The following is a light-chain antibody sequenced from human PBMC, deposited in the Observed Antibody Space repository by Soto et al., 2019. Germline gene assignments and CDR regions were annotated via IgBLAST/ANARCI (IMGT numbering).Light chain of an antibody. CDR1: QNIRIY. CDR3: RQTYNPPLT. J-gene: IGKJ1*01. V-gene: IGKV1-39*01. CDR2: AAS. Sequence: DIHVTQSPSSLSASVGDTVTITCRASQNIRIYLNWYQQKPGTAPKLLIYAASNLQSGVPSRFSGSASGTHFSLTINNLQPEDFATYYCRQTYNPPLTFGQGTKVDIK.